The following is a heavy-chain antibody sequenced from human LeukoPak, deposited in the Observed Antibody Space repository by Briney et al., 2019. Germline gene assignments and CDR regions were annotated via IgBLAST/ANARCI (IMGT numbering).Heavy chain of an antibody. CDR1: GGTFSSYA. CDR2: IIPIFGTA. Sequence: ASVKVSCKASGGTFSSYAISWVRQAPGQGLEWMGGIIPIFGTANYAQKFQGRVTITTDESTSTAYMELSSLRSEDTAVYYCARDHNIAAAGPGDYWGQGTLVTVSS. CDR3: ARDHNIAAAGPGDY. V-gene: IGHV1-69*05. D-gene: IGHD6-13*01. J-gene: IGHJ4*02.